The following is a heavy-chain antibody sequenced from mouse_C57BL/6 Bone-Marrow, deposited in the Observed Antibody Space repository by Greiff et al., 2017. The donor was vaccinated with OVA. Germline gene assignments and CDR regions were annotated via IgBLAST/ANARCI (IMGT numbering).Heavy chain of an antibody. D-gene: IGHD2-2*01. CDR1: GYSFTGYY. J-gene: IGHJ3*01. Sequence: EVKLVESGPELVKPGASVKISCKASGYSFTGYYMNWVKQSPEKSLEWIGEINPSTGGTTYNQKFKAKATLTVDKSSSTAYMQLKSLTSEDSAVYYCASPVTPAWFAYWGQGTLVTVSA. V-gene: IGHV1-42*01. CDR3: ASPVTPAWFAY. CDR2: INPSTGGT.